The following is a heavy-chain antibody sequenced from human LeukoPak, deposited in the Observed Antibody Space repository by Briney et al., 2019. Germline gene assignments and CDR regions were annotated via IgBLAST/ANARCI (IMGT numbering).Heavy chain of an antibody. Sequence: GGSLRLSCAASGFTLSSYEMNWVRQAPGKGLQWVSDISSSGTTIYYADSVKGRFTISRDNAKNSLYLQMNSLRAEDTAVYYCARKYCSTTSCLFDNWGQGTLVTVSS. CDR2: ISSSGTTI. V-gene: IGHV3-48*03. D-gene: IGHD2-2*01. J-gene: IGHJ4*02. CDR1: GFTLSSYE. CDR3: ARKYCSTTSCLFDN.